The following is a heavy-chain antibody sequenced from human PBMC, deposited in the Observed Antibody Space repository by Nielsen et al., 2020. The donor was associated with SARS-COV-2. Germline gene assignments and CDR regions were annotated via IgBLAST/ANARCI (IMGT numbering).Heavy chain of an antibody. CDR2: TYYTSKWYN. Sequence: SQTLSLTCAIYGDRVSNNRAAWNWIRQSPSRGLEWLGRTYYTSKWYNEYAVSVRSRITISADTSRNQFSLHLTSMTSDDTAVYYCASPLYGDYGVGYYGMDVWGQGTTVTVSS. J-gene: IGHJ6*02. D-gene: IGHD4-17*01. V-gene: IGHV6-1*01. CDR1: GDRVSNNRAA. CDR3: ASPLYGDYGVGYYGMDV.